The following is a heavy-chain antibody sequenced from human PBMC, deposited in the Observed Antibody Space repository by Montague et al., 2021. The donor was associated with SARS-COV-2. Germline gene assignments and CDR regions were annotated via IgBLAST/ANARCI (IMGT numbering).Heavy chain of an antibody. CDR2: PLHRKKWYF. D-gene: IGHD1-26*01. CDR3: ARYSYSGTYFGLNDAFDI. CDR1: GDSVAENRRR. Sequence: CAISGDSVAENRRRSEEHTSELQSRSECVCRPLHRKKWYFDYAISLRGRITINPDTSKKQFSLQLDSVTLDDTAVYYCARYSYSGTYFGLNDAFDIWGQGTLVTVSS. J-gene: IGHJ3*02. V-gene: IGHV6-1*01.